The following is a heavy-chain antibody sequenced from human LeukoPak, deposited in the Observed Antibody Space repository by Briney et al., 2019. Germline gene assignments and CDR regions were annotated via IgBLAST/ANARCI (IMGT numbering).Heavy chain of an antibody. D-gene: IGHD1-26*01. V-gene: IGHV3-23*01. CDR1: GFTFSTYA. CDR2: ISSSGDRT. CDR3: AVRTRGSYFDY. Sequence: EGSLRLSCAGSGFTFSTYAMSWVRQAPGKGLEWVSGISSSGDRTFYRDSVKGRFTISRDNSKNTLYLQLNSLRAEDTAAYHCAVRTRGSYFDYWGQGALVTVSS. J-gene: IGHJ4*02.